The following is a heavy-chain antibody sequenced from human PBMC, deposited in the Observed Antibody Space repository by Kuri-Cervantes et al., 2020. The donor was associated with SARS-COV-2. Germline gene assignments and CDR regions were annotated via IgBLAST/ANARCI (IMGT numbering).Heavy chain of an antibody. Sequence: ASVKVSCKASGYTFTSYYMHWVRQAPGQGLEWMGIINPSGGSTSYAQKFQGRVTMTEDTSTDTAYMELSSLRSEDTAVYYCATVAGAIVGAMAYWGQGTLVTVSS. CDR1: GYTFTSYY. J-gene: IGHJ4*02. CDR2: INPSGGST. CDR3: ATVAGAIVGAMAY. V-gene: IGHV1-46*01. D-gene: IGHD1-26*01.